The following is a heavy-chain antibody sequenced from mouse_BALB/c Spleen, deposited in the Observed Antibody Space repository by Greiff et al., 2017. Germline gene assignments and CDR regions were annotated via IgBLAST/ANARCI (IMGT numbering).Heavy chain of an antibody. CDR2: ISYSGST. CDR1: GYSITSDYA. CDR3: ARDYYGYGGYFDV. V-gene: IGHV3-2*02. D-gene: IGHD1-2*01. Sequence: EVQRVESGPGLVKPSQSLSLTCTVTGYSITSDYAWNWIRQFPGNKLEWMGYISYSGSTSYNPSLKSRISITRDTSKNQFFLQLNSVTTEDTATYYCARDYYGYGGYFDVWGAGTTVTVSS. J-gene: IGHJ1*01.